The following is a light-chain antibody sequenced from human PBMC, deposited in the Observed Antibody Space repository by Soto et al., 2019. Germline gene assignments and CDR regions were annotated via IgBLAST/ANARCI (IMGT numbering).Light chain of an antibody. Sequence: EIVMTQSPATLSLSPGERATLSCRASQSVSSNVAWYQQIPGQTPRLLIYGASTRATGIPVRFSGSGSGTEFTLTIGSLQSEDFAVYYCQQYNNWPPWTFGQGTKVDIK. CDR1: QSVSSN. CDR2: GAS. J-gene: IGKJ1*01. V-gene: IGKV3-15*01. CDR3: QQYNNWPPWT.